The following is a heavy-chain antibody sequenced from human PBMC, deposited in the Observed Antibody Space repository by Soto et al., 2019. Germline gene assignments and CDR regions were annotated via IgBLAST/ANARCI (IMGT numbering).Heavy chain of an antibody. Sequence: SVKVSCKASGGTFGSYAISWVRQAPGQGLEWMGGIIPIFGTANYAQKFQGRVTITADESTSTAYMELSSLRSEDTAVYYCARVPPKLVVVPAAMAADYYYYGMDVWGQGTTVTVSS. CDR3: ARVPPKLVVVPAAMAADYYYYGMDV. CDR2: IIPIFGTA. V-gene: IGHV1-69*13. CDR1: GGTFGSYA. D-gene: IGHD2-2*01. J-gene: IGHJ6*02.